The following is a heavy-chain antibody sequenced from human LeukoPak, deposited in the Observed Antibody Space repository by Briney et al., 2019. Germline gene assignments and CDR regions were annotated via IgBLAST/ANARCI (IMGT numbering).Heavy chain of an antibody. CDR3: ARYDFILISYFDL. CDR2: IYSDGTT. CDR1: GFTFSNHW. V-gene: IGHV3-53*01. Sequence: GGSLRLSCAASGFTFSNHWMNWVRQAPGKKLEWVSDIYSDGTTFYADSVKGRFTISRGNSKNTLYLQMNSLRAEDTAVYHCARYDFILISYFDLWGRGALVTVSS. J-gene: IGHJ2*01. D-gene: IGHD3-3*01.